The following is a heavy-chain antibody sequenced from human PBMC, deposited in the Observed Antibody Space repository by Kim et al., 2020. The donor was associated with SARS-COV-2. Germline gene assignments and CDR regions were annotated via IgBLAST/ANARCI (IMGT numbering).Heavy chain of an antibody. CDR1: GFTFSSYA. CDR3: ARDIRGTFRFGELFSGGMDV. J-gene: IGHJ6*02. D-gene: IGHD3-10*01. CDR2: ISYDGSNK. V-gene: IGHV3-30*04. Sequence: GGSLRLSCAASGFTFSSYAMHWVRQAPGKGLEWVAVISYDGSNKYYADSVKGRFTISRDNSKNTLYLQMNSLRAEDTAVYYCARDIRGTFRFGELFSGGMDVWGQGTTVTVSS.